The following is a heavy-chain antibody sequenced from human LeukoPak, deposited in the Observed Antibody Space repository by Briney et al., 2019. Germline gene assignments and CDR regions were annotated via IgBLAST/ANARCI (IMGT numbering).Heavy chain of an antibody. Sequence: PSETLSLTCTVSAGSISSSDYYWGWIRQSPGKGLEWIGRISYSGNTYYNPSLKSRVTISVDTPKNHFSLRLSSVTAADTAVYYCARLTHSYYSDTSGYYPYYYMDVWGKGTRVTVSS. J-gene: IGHJ6*03. CDR2: ISYSGNT. CDR3: ARLTHSYYSDTSGYYPYYYMDV. CDR1: AGSISSSDYY. D-gene: IGHD3-22*01. V-gene: IGHV4-39*02.